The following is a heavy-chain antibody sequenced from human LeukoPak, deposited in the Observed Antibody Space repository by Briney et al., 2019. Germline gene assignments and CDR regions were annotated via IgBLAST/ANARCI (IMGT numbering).Heavy chain of an antibody. CDR1: GFTFSSYA. CDR3: AKIDGEPFRGARGWLDY. V-gene: IGHV3-23*01. J-gene: IGHJ4*02. CDR2: ISGSGGST. D-gene: IGHD3-10*01. Sequence: GGSLRLSCAASGFTFSSYAMSWVRQAPGKGLEWVSAISGSGGSTYYADSVKGRFTISRDNSKNTLYLQMNSLRAEDTAVYYCAKIDGEPFRGARGWLDYWGQGTLVTVSS.